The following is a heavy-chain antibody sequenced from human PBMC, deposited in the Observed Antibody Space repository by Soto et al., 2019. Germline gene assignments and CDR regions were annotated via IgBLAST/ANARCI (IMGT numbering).Heavy chain of an antibody. J-gene: IGHJ5*02. Sequence: ASVKVSCKTSGYTFSNYGITWVRQAPGQPLEWLGWISLYSDGTNYAQKFQGRVSMTTDTSTTTAYMELRSLRSDDTAVYYCARVVPGAEAWFGPWGQGTPGHRLL. CDR1: GYTFSNYG. D-gene: IGHD2-2*01. CDR2: ISLYSDGT. V-gene: IGHV1-18*01. CDR3: ARVVPGAEAWFGP.